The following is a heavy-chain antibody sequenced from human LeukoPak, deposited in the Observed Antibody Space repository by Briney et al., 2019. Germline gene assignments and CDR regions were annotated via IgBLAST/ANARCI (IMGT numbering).Heavy chain of an antibody. V-gene: IGHV3-30*19. CDR2: ISYDGSNK. J-gene: IGHJ2*01. Sequence: GGSLRLSCAASGFTFGRYGMHWVRQAPGKGLEWVAVISYDGSNKYYADSVKGRFTISRDNSKNTLYLQMNSLRAEDTAVYYCAREIRILRYFDLWGRGTLVTVSS. CDR3: AREIRILRYFDL. D-gene: IGHD2-15*01. CDR1: GFTFGRYG.